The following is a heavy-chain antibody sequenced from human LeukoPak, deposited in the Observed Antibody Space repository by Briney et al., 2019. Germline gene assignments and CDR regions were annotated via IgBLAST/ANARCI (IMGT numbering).Heavy chain of an antibody. V-gene: IGHV1-2*02. J-gene: IGHJ4*02. CDR2: INPNSGGT. D-gene: IGHD1-20*01. CDR3: ARTAYNWNDGWFDY. Sequence: ASVKVSCKASGYTFTDYYMHWVRQAPGQGLEWMGWINPNSGGTNYAQKFQGRVTMTRDTSISTAYMELSRLRSDDTAVYYCARTAYNWNDGWFDYWGQGTLVTVSS. CDR1: GYTFTDYY.